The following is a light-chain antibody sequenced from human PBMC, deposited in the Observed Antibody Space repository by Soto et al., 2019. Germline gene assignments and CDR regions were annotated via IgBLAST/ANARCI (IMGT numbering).Light chain of an antibody. Sequence: LTQPRSVSGSPGQSVTISCTGTSSDVGGYNFVSWYQQHAGKAPKLMIYDVSKRPSGVPDRFSGSKSGDTASLTISGLQAEDEADYYCCSYAGSYTFIVFGGGTK. CDR1: SSDVGGYNF. CDR3: CSYAGSYTFIV. J-gene: IGLJ3*02. CDR2: DVS. V-gene: IGLV2-11*01.